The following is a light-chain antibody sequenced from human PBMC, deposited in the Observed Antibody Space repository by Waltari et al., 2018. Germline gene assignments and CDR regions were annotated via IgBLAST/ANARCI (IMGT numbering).Light chain of an antibody. CDR1: SSDIGAYNF. Sequence: QSALTQPASVSGSPGQSITLPCTGPSSDIGAYNFVSWYQQHPGKAPKFMIYDVSYRPSGVSSRFSGSKSGNTASLTISGLQIEDEADYYCCSYRTPDTLVFGTGTKVTVL. CDR3: CSYRTPDTLV. J-gene: IGLJ1*01. CDR2: DVS. V-gene: IGLV2-14*03.